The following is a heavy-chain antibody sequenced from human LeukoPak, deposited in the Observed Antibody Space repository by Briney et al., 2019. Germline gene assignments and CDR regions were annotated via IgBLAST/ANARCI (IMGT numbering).Heavy chain of an antibody. D-gene: IGHD2-15*01. J-gene: IGHJ4*02. Sequence: SVKVSCKASGGTFSSYAISWVRQAPGQGLEWMGRIIPIFGTANYAQKFQGRVTITTDESTSTAYMEVSSLRSEDTAVYYCGRKAGDCGGGSCYSIDYWGQGTLVTVSS. CDR2: IIPIFGTA. CDR3: GRKAGDCGGGSCYSIDY. CDR1: GGTFSSYA. V-gene: IGHV1-69*05.